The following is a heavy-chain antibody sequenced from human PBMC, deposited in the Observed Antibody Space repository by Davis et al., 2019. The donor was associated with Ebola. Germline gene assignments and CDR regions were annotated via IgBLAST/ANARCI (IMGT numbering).Heavy chain of an antibody. D-gene: IGHD1-14*01. J-gene: IGHJ4*02. CDR1: AFTFSNYW. V-gene: IGHV3-74*01. CDR2: INSDGTFT. Sequence: PGGSLRLSCAASAFTFSNYWMYWVRHAPGEGLMCVSRINSDGTFTTYADSVKGRFTISRDNAKNTLYLQMNSLRAEDTAVYYCTRTGSGGGYFDYWGQGTLVTVSS. CDR3: TRTGSGGGYFDY.